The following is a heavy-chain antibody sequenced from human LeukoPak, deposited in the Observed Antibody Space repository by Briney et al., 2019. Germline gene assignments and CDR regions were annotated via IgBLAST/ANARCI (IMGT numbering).Heavy chain of an antibody. CDR1: GYPFSSHW. D-gene: IGHD1-26*01. J-gene: IGHJ3*02. V-gene: IGHV3-74*01. CDR3: ARAGEGLQSYGFDM. CDR2: INSDGGST. Sequence: GGPMRLSCAASGYPFSSHWMHWVRQGPGKGLVWVSRINSDGGSTAYADSVKGRFTISRDNAKNTLYLQMNNLRAEDTAVYYCARAGEGLQSYGFDMWGQGTKVSVST.